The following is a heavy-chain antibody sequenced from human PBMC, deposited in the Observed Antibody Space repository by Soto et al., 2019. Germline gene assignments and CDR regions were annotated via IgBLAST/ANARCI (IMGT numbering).Heavy chain of an antibody. V-gene: IGHV3-74*01. J-gene: IGHJ4*02. CDR3: ARGERATTGY. D-gene: IGHD1-1*01. CDR1: GFIFSSYW. CDR2: INPDGSST. Sequence: EAQLVESGGGLVQPGGSLRLSCAASGFIFSSYWMHWVRQAPGKGPVWLSRINPDGSSTNYVDSVKGRFTISRDNAKNTLYLQMNSLRGEDTAVYYCARGERATTGYWGQGTLVTVSS.